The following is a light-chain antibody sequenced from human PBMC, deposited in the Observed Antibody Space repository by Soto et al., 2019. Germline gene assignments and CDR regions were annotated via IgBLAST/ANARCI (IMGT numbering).Light chain of an antibody. CDR2: GAS. J-gene: IGKJ4*01. CDR3: QQYNNWPPLLT. V-gene: IGKV3-15*01. Sequence: EIVMTQSPATLSVSPGERATLSCRASQSVSSNLAWYHQKPGQAPRLLIYGASTRATGIPARFSGSGSGTEFTLTISSLQSEDFAVYYCQQYNNWPPLLTFGGGTKVDIK. CDR1: QSVSSN.